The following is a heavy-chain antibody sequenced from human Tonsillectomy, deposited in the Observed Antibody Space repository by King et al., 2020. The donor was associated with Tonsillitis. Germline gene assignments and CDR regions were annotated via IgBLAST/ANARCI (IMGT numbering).Heavy chain of an antibody. CDR1: GLTISNNY. V-gene: IGHV3-53*01. D-gene: IGHD3-16*02. J-gene: IGHJ4*02. CDR2: LYRGGST. CDR3: ATLSSFDY. Sequence: VQLVESGGRLVQPGGSLRLSCAASGLTISNNYMNWVRQAPGKGLEWLSVLYRGGSTYYADAVKGRFIISRDISNNTLYLQMNSLRAEDTAVYYCATLSSFDYWGQGTLVTVSS.